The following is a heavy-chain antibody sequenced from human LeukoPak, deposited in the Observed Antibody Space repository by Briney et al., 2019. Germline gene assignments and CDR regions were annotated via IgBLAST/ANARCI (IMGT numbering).Heavy chain of an antibody. Sequence: GGSLRLSCAASGFTFSSHGMNWVRQAPGKGLEWVSGISPSGGITYYTDSVKGRFTISRDNSKNSLFLQMNSLRVEDTALYYCARVSAAGTGFLDLWGRGTLVLVSA. CDR1: GFTFSSHG. D-gene: IGHD6-13*01. V-gene: IGHV3-23*01. CDR3: ARVSAAGTGFLDL. CDR2: ISPSGGIT. J-gene: IGHJ2*01.